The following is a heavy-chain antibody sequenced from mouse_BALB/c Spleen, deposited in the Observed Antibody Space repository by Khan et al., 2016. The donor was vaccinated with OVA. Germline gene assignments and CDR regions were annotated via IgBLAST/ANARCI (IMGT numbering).Heavy chain of an antibody. CDR3: AIRYAVDY. CDR2: INSNGDST. V-gene: IGHV5-6-3*01. J-gene: IGHJ4*01. Sequence: EVELVESGGGLVQPGGSLKLSCAASGFTFSRYGMSWVRQTPDKRLELVATINSNGDSTYYPDSVKGRFTISRDNAKNTLYLQMSSLKSEDTAMYYCAIRYAVDYWGQGTSVTVSS. CDR1: GFTFSRYG.